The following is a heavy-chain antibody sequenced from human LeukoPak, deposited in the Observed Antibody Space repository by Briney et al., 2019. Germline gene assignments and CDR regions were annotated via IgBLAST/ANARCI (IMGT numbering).Heavy chain of an antibody. D-gene: IGHD2-15*01. J-gene: IGHJ2*01. CDR3: ARNRHYSYDL. V-gene: IGHV6-1*01. Sequence: SQTLSLTRAISGDSVSANDAGWHWIRQSPSRGIEWLGRTYYRSNWYTDYGLSVKGRITINGDTSKTRFSLQLNSVTPEDTAVYYCARNRHYSYDLWGRGTLVTVSS. CDR2: TYYRSNWYT. CDR1: GDSVSANDAG.